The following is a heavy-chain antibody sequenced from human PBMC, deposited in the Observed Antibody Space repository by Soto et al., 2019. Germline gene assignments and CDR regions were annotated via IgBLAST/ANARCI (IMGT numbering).Heavy chain of an antibody. CDR3: AGDASRDGYT. CDR1: GFVFSRYS. V-gene: IGHV3-30*04. CDR2: ISHDANQT. Sequence: QVRLVESGGAVVQPGRSLKLSCATSGFVFSRYSMHWVRQSPGKGLEWVAVISHDANQTFYAESVRGRFTISKDRSMNTLFLQMNTLKTEDSATYHCAGDASRDGYTWGQATRVTVSS. D-gene: IGHD3-22*01. J-gene: IGHJ5*02.